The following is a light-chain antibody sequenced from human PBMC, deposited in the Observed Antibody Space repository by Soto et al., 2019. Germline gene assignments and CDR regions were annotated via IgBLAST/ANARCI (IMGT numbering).Light chain of an antibody. Sequence: ERVLTQSPATVSVYPGEGVTLSCRASQTISNDLAWYQQKPGQAPRLLIYGASTRATGVPARFSGGGSGTEFTLTISSLQSEDFAFYYCQQNNKWPPVTFGGGTKVDIK. CDR2: GAS. V-gene: IGKV3-15*01. J-gene: IGKJ4*01. CDR3: QQNNKWPPVT. CDR1: QTISND.